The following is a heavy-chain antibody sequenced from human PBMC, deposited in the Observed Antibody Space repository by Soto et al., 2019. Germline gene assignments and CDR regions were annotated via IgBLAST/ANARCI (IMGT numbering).Heavy chain of an antibody. CDR2: INHSGST. D-gene: IGHD6-13*01. CDR3: APRASSWYNWFDP. V-gene: IGHV4-34*01. CDR1: GGSFSGYY. Sequence: QVQLQQWGAGLLKPSETLSLTCAVYGGSFSGYYWSWIRQPPGKGLEWIGEINHSGSTNYNPSLKSRVTIPVDTSKNQFSLKLSSVTAADTAVYYCAPRASSWYNWFDPWGQGTLVTVSS. J-gene: IGHJ5*02.